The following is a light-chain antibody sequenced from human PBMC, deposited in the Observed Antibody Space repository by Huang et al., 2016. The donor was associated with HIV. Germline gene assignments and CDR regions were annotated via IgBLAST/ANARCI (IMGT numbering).Light chain of an antibody. V-gene: IGKV1-33*01. Sequence: DIQMTQSPSSLSASVGDRVTITCQASQDISKYLNWYQQKPGKVPKLLIYDASNLEAGVPSRFSGSGSGTDFSFTISSLQPEDIATDYCQQYDNLPRTFGQGTKVEIK. CDR2: DAS. CDR3: QQYDNLPRT. CDR1: QDISKY. J-gene: IGKJ1*01.